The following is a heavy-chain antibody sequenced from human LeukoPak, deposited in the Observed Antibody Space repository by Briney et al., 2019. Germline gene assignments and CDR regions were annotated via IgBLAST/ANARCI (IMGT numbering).Heavy chain of an antibody. D-gene: IGHD6-25*01. Sequence: ASVKVSCKASGYTFTGYYIHWVRQAPGQGLEWLGWINPNSGGTNSAQKSQGRVTMTRDTSISTAYMELSRLRSDDTAVYYCARTATLFGYFDYWGQGTLVTVSS. V-gene: IGHV1-2*02. CDR1: GYTFTGYY. CDR3: ARTATLFGYFDY. J-gene: IGHJ4*02. CDR2: INPNSGGT.